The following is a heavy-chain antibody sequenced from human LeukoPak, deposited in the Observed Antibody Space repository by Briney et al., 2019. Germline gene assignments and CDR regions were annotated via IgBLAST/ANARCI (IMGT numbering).Heavy chain of an antibody. D-gene: IGHD2-2*01. V-gene: IGHV4-39*07. CDR3: ARDLKWGSVVVPAARPHLNWFDP. CDR1: GGSISSSSYY. Sequence: PSETLSLTCTVSGGSISSSSYYWGWIRQPPGKGLEWIGSIYYSGSTYYNPSLKSRVTISVDTSKNQFSLKLSSVTAADTAVYYCARDLKWGSVVVPAARPHLNWFDPWGQGTLVTVSS. CDR2: IYYSGST. J-gene: IGHJ5*02.